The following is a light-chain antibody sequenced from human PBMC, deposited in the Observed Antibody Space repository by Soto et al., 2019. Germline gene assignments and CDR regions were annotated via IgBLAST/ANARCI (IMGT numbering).Light chain of an antibody. CDR1: QGISSY. V-gene: IGKV1-9*01. Sequence: DIQLTQSPSFLSASVGDRVTIPCRASQGISSYLAWYQQKPGKAPKLLIYAASTLQSGVPSRFSGSGSGTEFTLTISSLQPEDFATYYCQQLNNYPLTFGGGTKVEIK. CDR2: AAS. J-gene: IGKJ4*01. CDR3: QQLNNYPLT.